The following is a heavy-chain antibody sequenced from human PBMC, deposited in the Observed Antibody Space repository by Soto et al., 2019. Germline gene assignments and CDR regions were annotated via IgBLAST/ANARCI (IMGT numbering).Heavy chain of an antibody. J-gene: IGHJ5*02. V-gene: IGHV2-26*01. CDR3: ARIGNSGYDFVGWFDP. CDR1: GFSLSNARMG. CDR2: IFSNDEN. D-gene: IGHD5-12*01. Sequence: QVTLKESGPVLVKPTETLTLTCTVSGFSLSNARMGVSWIHQPPGKALEWLAHIFSNDENSYSTSLKSRLTISKDTSKSQVVLTMTNMDPVDTATYYCARIGNSGYDFVGWFDPWGQGTLVTVSS.